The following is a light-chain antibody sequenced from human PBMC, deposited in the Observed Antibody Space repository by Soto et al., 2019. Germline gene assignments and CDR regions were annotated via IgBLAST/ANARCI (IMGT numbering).Light chain of an antibody. Sequence: QPASVSGSPGQSISISCTGSSSDVGGYNYVSWYQQHPGKAPKLMIYDVSNRPSGVSNRFSGSRSGNTASLTISGLQAEDEADYYCSSYTSTSTVVFGGGTKLTVL. CDR1: SSDVGGYNY. V-gene: IGLV2-14*01. CDR2: DVS. J-gene: IGLJ2*01. CDR3: SSYTSTSTVV.